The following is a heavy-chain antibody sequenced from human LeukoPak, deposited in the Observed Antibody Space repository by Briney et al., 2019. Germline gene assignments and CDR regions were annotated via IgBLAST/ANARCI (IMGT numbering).Heavy chain of an antibody. CDR2: IKSKTDGGTT. CDR3: TTDGYYGSGKDYYYGMDV. J-gene: IGHJ6*02. CDR1: GFTFSSYA. D-gene: IGHD3-10*01. Sequence: GGSLRLSCAASGFTFSSYAMSWVRQAPGKGPEWVGRIKSKTDGGTTDYAAPVKGRFTISRDDSKNTLYLQMNSLKTEDTAVYYCTTDGYYGSGKDYYYGMDVWGQGTTVTVSS. V-gene: IGHV3-15*01.